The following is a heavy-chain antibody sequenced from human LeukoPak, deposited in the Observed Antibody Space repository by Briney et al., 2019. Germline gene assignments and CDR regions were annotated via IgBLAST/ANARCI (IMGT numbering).Heavy chain of an antibody. CDR1: GFTVSSNY. J-gene: IGHJ2*01. D-gene: IGHD3-3*01. Sequence: PGGSLRLSCAASGFTVSSNYMSWVRQAPGKGLEWVSVIYSGGSTYYADSVKGRFTISRDNSKNTLYLQMNSLRAEDTAVYYCARDRGNDFWSGYKYWYFDLWGRGTLVTVSS. V-gene: IGHV3-53*01. CDR2: IYSGGST. CDR3: ARDRGNDFWSGYKYWYFDL.